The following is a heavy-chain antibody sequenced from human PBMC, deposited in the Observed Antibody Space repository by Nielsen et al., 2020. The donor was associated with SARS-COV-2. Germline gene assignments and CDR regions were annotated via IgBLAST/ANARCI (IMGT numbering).Heavy chain of an antibody. V-gene: IGHV3-33*08. CDR3: ARDPAGGDYVEGLLNNWFDP. Sequence: GESLKISCAASGFTFSSYGMHWVRQAPGKGLEWVAVIWYDGSNKYYADSVKGRFTISRDNSKNTLYLQMNSLRAEDTAVYYCARDPAGGDYVEGLLNNWFDPWGQGTLVTVSS. J-gene: IGHJ5*02. CDR1: GFTFSSYG. CDR2: IWYDGSNK. D-gene: IGHD4-17*01.